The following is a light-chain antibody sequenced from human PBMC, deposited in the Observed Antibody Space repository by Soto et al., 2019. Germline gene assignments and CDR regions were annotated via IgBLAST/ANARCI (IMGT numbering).Light chain of an antibody. J-gene: IGKJ2*01. Sequence: EIVLTQSPGTLSLSPGERATLSCRASQSVSSSYLAWYQQKPGQAPRLLIYGASSRATGIPDRFSGSGSGTDFALTISRLEPEDFAVYYCQQYGSSLHTFGQGTKVDI. CDR2: GAS. CDR3: QQYGSSLHT. CDR1: QSVSSSY. V-gene: IGKV3-20*01.